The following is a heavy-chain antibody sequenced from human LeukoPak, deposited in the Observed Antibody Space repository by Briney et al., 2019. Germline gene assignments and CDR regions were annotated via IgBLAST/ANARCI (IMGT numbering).Heavy chain of an antibody. CDR3: TRVSSSGGNSDY. D-gene: IGHD4-23*01. Sequence: PGRSLRLSCAASGFTFSSYAMHWVRQAPGKGLEWVAVISYDGSNKYYADSVKGRFTISRDNSKNTLYLQMNSLRAEDTAVYYCTRVSSSGGNSDYWGQGTLVTVSS. CDR1: GFTFSSYA. V-gene: IGHV3-30-3*01. CDR2: ISYDGSNK. J-gene: IGHJ4*02.